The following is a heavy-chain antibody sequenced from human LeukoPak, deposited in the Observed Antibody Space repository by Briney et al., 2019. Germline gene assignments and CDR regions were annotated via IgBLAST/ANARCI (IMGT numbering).Heavy chain of an antibody. Sequence: SETLSLTCTVSGYSISSGYYWGWIRQPPGKGLEWIGSIYHSGSTYYNPSLKSRVTISVDTSKNQFSLKLSSVTAADTAVYYCARVRWHSGYYYLSAFDIWGQGTMATVSS. CDR2: IYHSGST. V-gene: IGHV4-38-2*02. J-gene: IGHJ3*02. CDR1: GYSISSGYY. CDR3: ARVRWHSGYYYLSAFDI. D-gene: IGHD3-22*01.